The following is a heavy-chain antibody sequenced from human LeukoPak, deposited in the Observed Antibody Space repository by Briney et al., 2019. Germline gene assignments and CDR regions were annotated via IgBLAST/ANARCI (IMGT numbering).Heavy chain of an antibody. CDR2: ISYDGSNE. CDR3: GILTLSPG. Sequence: QTGGSLRLSCAASGFTFSSYVMHWVRQAPGKGLEWVAIISYDGSNEYYADSVKGRFTISRDNSKNTLYLQMNSLRAADTAVYYCGILTLSPGWGQGTLVTVSS. V-gene: IGHV3-30*04. CDR1: GFTFSSYV. J-gene: IGHJ4*02. D-gene: IGHD1-14*01.